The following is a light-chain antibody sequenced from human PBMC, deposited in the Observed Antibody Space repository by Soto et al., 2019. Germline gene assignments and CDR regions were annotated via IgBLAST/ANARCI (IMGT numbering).Light chain of an antibody. CDR1: SRDVGAYNF. J-gene: IGLJ1*01. CDR2: EVR. CDR3: SSYTTSSTPRYV. V-gene: IGLV2-14*01. Sequence: QSALTQPASVSGSPGQSITISCTGTSRDVGAYNFVSWYQQHPGKAPKLMIYEVRNRPSGVSNRFSGSKSGNTASLAISGLQAEDEGDYYCSSYTTSSTPRYVFGTGAKVTVL.